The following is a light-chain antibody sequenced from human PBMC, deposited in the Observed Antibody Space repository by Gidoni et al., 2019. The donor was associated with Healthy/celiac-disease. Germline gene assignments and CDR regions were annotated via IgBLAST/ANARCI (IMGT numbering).Light chain of an antibody. Sequence: IVIPPSPVFLALFLGGRATLNCKSSQSVLYSSNNKNYLAWYQQKPGQPPKLLIYWASTRESGVPDRFSGSGSGTDFTLTIRSLQAEDVAVYYCQQYYSTPPLFGQGTKVEIK. CDR1: QSVLYSSNNKNY. CDR3: QQYYSTPPL. V-gene: IGKV4-1*01. J-gene: IGKJ1*01. CDR2: WAS.